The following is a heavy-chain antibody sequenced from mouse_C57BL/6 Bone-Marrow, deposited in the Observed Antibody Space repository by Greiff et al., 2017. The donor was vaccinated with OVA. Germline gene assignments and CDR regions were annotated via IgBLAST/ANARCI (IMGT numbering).Heavy chain of an antibody. CDR2: ISSGGSYT. V-gene: IGHV5-6*01. CDR1: GFTFSSYG. J-gene: IGHJ3*01. D-gene: IGHD2-4*01. Sequence: EVKLVESGGDLVKPGGSLKLSCAASGFTFSSYGMSWVRQTPDKRLEWVATISSGGSYTNYPDSVKGRFTISRDNAKNTLYQQMSSLKSEDTAMYYCARILYYYYSWFAYWGQGTLVTVS. CDR3: ARILYYYYSWFAY.